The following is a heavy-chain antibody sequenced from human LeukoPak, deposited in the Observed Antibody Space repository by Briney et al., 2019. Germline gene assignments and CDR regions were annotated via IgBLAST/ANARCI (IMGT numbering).Heavy chain of an antibody. CDR2: ISSSGSTI. CDR3: ARVQQLVRFLPWDY. D-gene: IGHD6-6*01. V-gene: IGHV3-11*01. CDR1: GFTFSHYY. Sequence: GGSLRLSCAPSGFTFSHYYMSWIRQAPGKGLEWVSYISSSGSTIYYADSVKGPFTISSDNAKNSLYLQMNSLRAEDTAVYYCARVQQLVRFLPWDYWGQGTLVTVSS. J-gene: IGHJ4*02.